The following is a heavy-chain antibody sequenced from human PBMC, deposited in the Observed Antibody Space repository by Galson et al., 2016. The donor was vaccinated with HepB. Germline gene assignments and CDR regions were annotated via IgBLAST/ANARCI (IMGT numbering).Heavy chain of an antibody. Sequence: SLRLSCAASGFNLRIYGIHWVRQAPGKGLEWLAVIWFDGSNKHYADSVKGRFTISRDNSKNMVYLQMTSLRAEDTAVHYCTTGPGHIEVLTASEEYFQHWGQGTLVTVSS. D-gene: IGHD2-21*02. CDR1: GFNLRIYG. J-gene: IGHJ1*01. CDR3: TTGPGHIEVLTASEEYFQH. V-gene: IGHV3-33*01. CDR2: IWFDGSNK.